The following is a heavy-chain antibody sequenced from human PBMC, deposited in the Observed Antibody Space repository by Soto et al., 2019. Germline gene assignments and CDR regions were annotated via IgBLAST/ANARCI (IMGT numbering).Heavy chain of an antibody. CDR1: GFTVSSSY. J-gene: IGHJ3*02. D-gene: IGHD3-16*02. Sequence: GGSLRLSCAASGFTVSSSYMNWVRQAPGKGLEWVSIIYSGGGTYYADSVKGRFTISRDNSKNTLYLQMNSLRAEDTAVYYCARSSGGSYHSHAFDIWGQGTMVTVSS. V-gene: IGHV3-53*01. CDR3: ARSSGGSYHSHAFDI. CDR2: IYSGGGT.